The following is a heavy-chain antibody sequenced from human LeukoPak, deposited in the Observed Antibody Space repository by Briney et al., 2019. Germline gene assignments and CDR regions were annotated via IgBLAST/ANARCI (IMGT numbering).Heavy chain of an antibody. J-gene: IGHJ6*04. Sequence: GGSLRLSCAASGFTFSSYGIHWVRQAPGKGLEWVAVISYDGSNKCFADSVKGRFTISRDNSKNTLYLQMSSLRAEDTAVYYCAKDLQTGDDVSLYYYYYGMDVWGKGTTVTVSS. V-gene: IGHV3-30*18. CDR2: ISYDGSNK. D-gene: IGHD7-27*01. CDR1: GFTFSSYG. CDR3: AKDLQTGDDVSLYYYYYGMDV.